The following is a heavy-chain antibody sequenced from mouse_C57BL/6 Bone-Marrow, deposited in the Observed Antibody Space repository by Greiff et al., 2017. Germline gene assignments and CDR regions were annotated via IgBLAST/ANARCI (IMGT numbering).Heavy chain of an antibody. CDR1: GFSLTSYA. V-gene: IGHV2-9-1*01. CDR3: ARNLGLLLRPYYYATDY. CDR2: IWTGGGT. D-gene: IGHD1-1*01. Sequence: QVQLKESGPGLVAPSQSLSITCTVSGFSLTSYAISWVRQPPGKGLEWLGVIWTGGGTNYNSALKSRLSISKDNSKSQVFLKMNSLQTDDTARYYCARNLGLLLRPYYYATDYWGQGTSVTVSS. J-gene: IGHJ4*01.